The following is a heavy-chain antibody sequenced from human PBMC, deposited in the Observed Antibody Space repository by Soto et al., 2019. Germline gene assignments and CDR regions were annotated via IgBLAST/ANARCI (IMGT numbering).Heavy chain of an antibody. CDR1: EYTFIDYY. CDR3: ASTRGSYNAFDI. CDR2: INPNSGGT. J-gene: IGHJ3*02. Sequence: ASVKVSCKASEYTFIDYYIHWVRQAPGQGLEWMGWINPNSGGTNYAQKFQGWVTMTRDTSISTAYMELSRLRFGGTAVYYCASTRGSYNAFDIWGQGTVVTVSS. V-gene: IGHV1-2*04. D-gene: IGHD1-26*01.